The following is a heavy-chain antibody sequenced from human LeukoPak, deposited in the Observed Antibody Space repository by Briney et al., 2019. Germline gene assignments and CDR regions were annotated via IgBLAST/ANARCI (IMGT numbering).Heavy chain of an antibody. J-gene: IGHJ6*04. CDR1: GGTFSSYA. CDR2: IIPIFGTA. D-gene: IGHD2-15*01. V-gene: IGHV1-69*13. CDR3: ARFRSGYYYYGMDV. Sequence: WASVKVSCKASGGTFSSYAISWVRQAPGQGLERMGGIIPIFGTANYAQKFQGRVTITADESTSTAYMELSSLRSEDTAVYYCARFRSGYYYYGMDVWGKGTTVTVSS.